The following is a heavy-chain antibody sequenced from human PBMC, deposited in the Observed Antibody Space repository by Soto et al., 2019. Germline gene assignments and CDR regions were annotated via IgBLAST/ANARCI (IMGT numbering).Heavy chain of an antibody. V-gene: IGHV1-69*02. CDR2: IIPILGIA. CDR1: GGTFSSYT. J-gene: IGHJ6*03. D-gene: IGHD3-3*01. CDR3: ARGGTYYDFWSGYRTGSYYYMDV. Sequence: QVQLVQSGAEVKKPGSSVKVSCKASGGTFSSYTISWVRQAPGQGLEWMGRIIPILGIANYAQKFQGRVTITPDKSTSRTYMELSSLRSEDTAVYYCARGGTYYDFWSGYRTGSYYYMDVWGKGTTVTVSS.